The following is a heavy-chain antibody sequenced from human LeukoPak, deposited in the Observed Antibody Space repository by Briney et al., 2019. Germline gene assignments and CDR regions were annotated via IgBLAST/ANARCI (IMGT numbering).Heavy chain of an antibody. CDR1: GFTFSSYS. CDR2: ISSSSSYI. D-gene: IGHD6-13*01. CDR3: ARDESSSRPGDY. Sequence: GGSLRLSCAASGFTFSSYSMNWVRQAPGKGLEWVSSISSSSSYIYYADSVKGRFTISRDNAKNSLYLQMNSLRAEDTAVYYCARDESSSRPGDYWGQGTLVTVSS. V-gene: IGHV3-21*01. J-gene: IGHJ4*02.